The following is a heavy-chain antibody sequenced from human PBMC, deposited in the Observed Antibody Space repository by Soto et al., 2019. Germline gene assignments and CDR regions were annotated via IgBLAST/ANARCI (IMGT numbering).Heavy chain of an antibody. Sequence: SETLSLTCTVSGGSISTYYWNWIRQPPGEGLEWVGYTYYSGSTNYNPSLRSRVTISVDTSKNQFSLRLRSVTAADTAVYYCARNLDGYNPYIFDYWGHGTLVTVSS. CDR3: ARNLDGYNPYIFDY. J-gene: IGHJ4*01. V-gene: IGHV4-59*01. CDR2: TYYSGST. CDR1: GGSISTYY. D-gene: IGHD5-12*01.